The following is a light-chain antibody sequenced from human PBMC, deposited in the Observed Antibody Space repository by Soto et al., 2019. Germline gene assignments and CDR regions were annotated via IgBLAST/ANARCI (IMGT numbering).Light chain of an antibody. J-gene: IGKJ1*01. V-gene: IGKV1-39*01. Sequence: DIQMTQSPSSLFASVGDRVTITCRASQSISNCLSWFQQKPGQAPKLLIYAASSLQSGVPSRFSGSGSGTDFILTIDSLQPEDFATYYCQQTYIAPATFGQGTKVGVK. CDR1: QSISNC. CDR2: AAS. CDR3: QQTYIAPAT.